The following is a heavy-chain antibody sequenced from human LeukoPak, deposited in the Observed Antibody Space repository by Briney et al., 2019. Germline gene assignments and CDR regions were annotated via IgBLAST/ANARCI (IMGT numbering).Heavy chain of an antibody. Sequence: ASVKVSCKASGGTLSSYTITWVRQAPGQGLEWMGGIIPIFGTADYAQKFQGRVTITADESTSTAYMELSSLRSEDTAVYYCAIPGVSDYWGQGTLVTVSS. CDR1: GGTLSSYT. J-gene: IGHJ4*02. CDR2: IIPIFGTA. V-gene: IGHV1-69*13. CDR3: AIPGVSDY.